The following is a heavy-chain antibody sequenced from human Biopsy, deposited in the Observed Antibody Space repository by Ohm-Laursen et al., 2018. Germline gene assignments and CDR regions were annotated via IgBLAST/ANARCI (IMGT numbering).Heavy chain of an antibody. CDR1: GFTFSSYG. CDR3: ARDRYYGSADYFGYYNMDV. V-gene: IGHV3-33*01. J-gene: IGHJ6*02. D-gene: IGHD3-10*01. Sequence: SLRLSCAASGFTFSSYGMHWVRQAPGKGLEWVAVIWYDGSNKYYADSVKGRFTISRDNSKNTLFLQMNNLRAEDTAVYYCARDRYYGSADYFGYYNMDVWGQGTTVTVSS. CDR2: IWYDGSNK.